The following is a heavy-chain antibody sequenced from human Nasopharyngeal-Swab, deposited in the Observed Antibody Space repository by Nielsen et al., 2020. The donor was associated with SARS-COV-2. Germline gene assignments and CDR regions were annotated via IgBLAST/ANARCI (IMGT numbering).Heavy chain of an antibody. CDR2: IRSKAYGGTT. Sequence: GESLKISCTASGFTFGDYAMSWVRQAPGKGLEWVGFIRSKAYGGTTEYAASVKGRFTISRDESKSIAYLQMNSLKNEDTAVYYCTTETRIAVASTLLYYYYYYMDVWGKGTTVTVSS. V-gene: IGHV3-49*04. J-gene: IGHJ6*03. CDR1: GFTFGDYA. D-gene: IGHD6-19*01. CDR3: TTETRIAVASTLLYYYYYYMDV.